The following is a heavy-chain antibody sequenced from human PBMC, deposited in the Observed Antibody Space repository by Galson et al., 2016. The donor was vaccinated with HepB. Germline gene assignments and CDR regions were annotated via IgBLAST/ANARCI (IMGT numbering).Heavy chain of an antibody. CDR3: AREGPYWSGNYWFDP. D-gene: IGHD3-3*01. CDR2: IYYSGAT. J-gene: IGHJ5*02. CDR1: GGSMTSGGFY. Sequence: TLSLTCTVFGGSMTSGGFYWSWIRQLPGKGLEWIGHIYYSGATYYNPSLQSRVTISADTSKNQFSLNLISVTAADTAVDFCAREGPYWSGNYWFDPWGQGTLVTVSS. V-gene: IGHV4-31*03.